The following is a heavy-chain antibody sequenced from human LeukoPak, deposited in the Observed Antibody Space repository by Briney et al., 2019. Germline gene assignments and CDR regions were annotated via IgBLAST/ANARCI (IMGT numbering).Heavy chain of an antibody. CDR1: GGSISSYY. Sequence: SETLSLTCTVSGGSISSYYWSWIRQPPGKGLEWIGYTYYSGSTNYNPSLKSRVTISVDTSKNQFSLKLSSVTAADTAVYYCARDRNDFWSGYLFWGQGTLVTVSS. J-gene: IGHJ4*02. CDR2: TYYSGST. D-gene: IGHD3-3*01. CDR3: ARDRNDFWSGYLF. V-gene: IGHV4-59*01.